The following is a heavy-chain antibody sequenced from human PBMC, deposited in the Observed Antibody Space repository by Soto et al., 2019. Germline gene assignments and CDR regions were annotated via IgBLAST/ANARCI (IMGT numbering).Heavy chain of an antibody. Sequence: EVQLVESGGGLVQPGGSLRLSCAASGFTFNTYSMNWVRQAPGKGLEWISYITSSSSTIFYADSVKGRFTISRDNAKNSLYLQMNSLRDEDTAVYYCARGLREWLSSIDGFDIWGQGTMVTVSS. CDR1: GFTFNTYS. J-gene: IGHJ3*02. CDR2: ITSSSSTI. D-gene: IGHD3-3*01. V-gene: IGHV3-48*02. CDR3: ARGLREWLSSIDGFDI.